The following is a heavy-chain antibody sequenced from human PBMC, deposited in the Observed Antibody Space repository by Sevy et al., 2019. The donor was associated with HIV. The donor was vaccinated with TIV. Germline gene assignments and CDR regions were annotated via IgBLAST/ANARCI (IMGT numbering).Heavy chain of an antibody. D-gene: IGHD2-8*01. CDR3: AREGCTQPHDY. CDR1: GFTFANYS. Sequence: GGSLRLSCVASGFTFANYSMSWVRQAPGKGLEWFLTFSFGCGRINYADSVKGRFTISRDDSKNTLFLQMNSLRAEDTATYFCAREGCTQPHDYWGQGTLVTVSS. CDR2: FSFGCGRI. V-gene: IGHV3-23*01. J-gene: IGHJ4*02.